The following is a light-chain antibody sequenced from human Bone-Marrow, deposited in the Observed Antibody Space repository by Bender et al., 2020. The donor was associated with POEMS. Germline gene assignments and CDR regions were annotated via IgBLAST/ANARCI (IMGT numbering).Light chain of an antibody. V-gene: IGLV3-25*03. CDR1: AFPMQY. CDR3: QAGDNNDNVA. CDR2: KDT. Sequence: SYKLTQPPSVSVSLGQTATIICSGDAFPMQYGYWYQQRPRQAPVMVIFKDTERPSGIPERFSGSTAGTSVILTISGAQAEDEADYYCQAGDNNDNVAFGGGTKVTVL. J-gene: IGLJ2*01.